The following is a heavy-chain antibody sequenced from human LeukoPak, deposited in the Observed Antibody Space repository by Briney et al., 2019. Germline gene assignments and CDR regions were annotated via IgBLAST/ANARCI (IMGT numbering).Heavy chain of an antibody. CDR2: ISYDGSNE. J-gene: IGHJ4*02. CDR1: GFTFSRYG. CDR3: AKDGGSSGWSSDY. V-gene: IGHV3-30*18. D-gene: IGHD6-19*01. Sequence: PGGSLRLSCAAYGFTFSRYGMHWVRQAPGKGLEWMAVISYDGSNEYYGDSVKGRFTISRDNSKNTLYLQMNSLRAEDTAVYYCAKDGGSSGWSSDYWGQGTLVTVSS.